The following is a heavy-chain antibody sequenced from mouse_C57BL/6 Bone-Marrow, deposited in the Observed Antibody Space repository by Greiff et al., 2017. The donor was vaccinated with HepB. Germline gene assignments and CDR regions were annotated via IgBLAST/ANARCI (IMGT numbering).Heavy chain of an antibody. CDR1: GYTFTDYY. J-gene: IGHJ4*01. D-gene: IGHD1-1*01. V-gene: IGHV1-19*01. CDR2: INPYNGGT. Sequence: VQLQQSGPVLVKPGASVKMSCKASGYTFTDYYMNWVKQSHGKSLEWIGVINPYNGGTSYNQKFKGKATLTVDKSSSTAYMELNSLTSEDSAVYYCALTNYYAMDYWGQGTSVTVSS. CDR3: ALTNYYAMDY.